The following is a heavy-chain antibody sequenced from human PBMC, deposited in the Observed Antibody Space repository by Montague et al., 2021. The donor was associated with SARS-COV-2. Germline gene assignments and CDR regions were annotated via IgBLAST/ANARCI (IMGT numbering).Heavy chain of an antibody. CDR3: ARHYSATCPAVY. CDR2: ISDSGST. Sequence: SETLSLTCTVSGGSISSFYWSWFRQPPGTGLELIWYISDSGSTNSNSSLTSRVTMSVDTSKNQFSLKVNSVTAADTAVYYCARHYSATCPAVYWGQGTLVTVSS. CDR1: GGSISSFY. V-gene: IGHV4-59*08. J-gene: IGHJ4*02. D-gene: IGHD2-15*01.